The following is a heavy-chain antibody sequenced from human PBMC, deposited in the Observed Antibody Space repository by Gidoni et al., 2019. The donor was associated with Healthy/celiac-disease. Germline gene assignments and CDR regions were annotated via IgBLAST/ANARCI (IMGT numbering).Heavy chain of an antibody. D-gene: IGHD2-15*01. CDR2: ISRDGGST. Sequence: EVQLVESGGVVVQPGGSLSLTCAAAGFTFDDYTIHWVRQAPAKVLEWFSLISRDGGSTYYADSVKGRFTISRDNSKNSLYLQMNSLRTEDTALYYCAKLESSSLMDVWGQGTTVTVSS. J-gene: IGHJ6*02. CDR3: AKLESSSLMDV. V-gene: IGHV3-43*01. CDR1: GFTFDDYT.